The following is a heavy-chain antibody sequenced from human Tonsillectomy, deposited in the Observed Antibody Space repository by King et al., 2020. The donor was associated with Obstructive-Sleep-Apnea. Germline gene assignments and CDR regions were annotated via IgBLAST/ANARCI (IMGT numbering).Heavy chain of an antibody. D-gene: IGHD1-26*01. V-gene: IGHV3-7*03. Sequence: VQLVESGGGLVQPGGSLRLSCAASGFTFSSYWMSWVRQAPGKGLEWVANIKQDGSEKYYVDSVKGRFTISRDNAKNSLYLQMNSLRAEDTAVYYCARDNKWELLPFDYWGQGTLVTVSS. CDR2: IKQDGSEK. CDR1: GFTFSSYW. J-gene: IGHJ4*02. CDR3: ARDNKWELLPFDY.